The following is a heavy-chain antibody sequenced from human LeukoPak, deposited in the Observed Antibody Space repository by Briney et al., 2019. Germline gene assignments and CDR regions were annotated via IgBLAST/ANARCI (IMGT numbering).Heavy chain of an antibody. Sequence: SETLSLTCSVSGVFVSSNPFYWGWIRQPPGKGLEWIGTIYNTGITYYNPSLKSRVTVSMDTSKNQFSLRLNSVTAADTAVYYCARHYGPWGQGTLVTVSS. V-gene: IGHV4-39*01. J-gene: IGHJ4*02. CDR2: IYNTGIT. D-gene: IGHD3-10*01. CDR1: GVFVSSNPFY. CDR3: ARHYGP.